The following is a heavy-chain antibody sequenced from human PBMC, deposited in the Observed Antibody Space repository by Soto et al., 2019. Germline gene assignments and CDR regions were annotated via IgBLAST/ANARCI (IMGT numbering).Heavy chain of an antibody. CDR2: IWYDGSNK. CDR3: ARDYRDRASSGGMDV. J-gene: IGHJ6*02. V-gene: IGHV3-33*01. Sequence: QVQLVESGGGVVQPGRSLRLSCTASGFTFSSYGMHWVRQAPGKGLEWVAVIWYDGSNKYYADSVKGRFTISRDNSKNTLYLQMNSLRAEDTAVYYCARDYRDRASSGGMDVWGQGTTVTVSS. CDR1: GFTFSSYG. D-gene: IGHD3-10*01.